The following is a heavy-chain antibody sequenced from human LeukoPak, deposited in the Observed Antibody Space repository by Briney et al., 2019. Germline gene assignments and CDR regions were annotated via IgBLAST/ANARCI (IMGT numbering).Heavy chain of an antibody. CDR1: GYTFTSYG. D-gene: IGHD5-18*01. CDR2: ISAYNGNT. Sequence: ASVKVSCKASGYTFTSYGISWVRQAPGQGVEWMGWISAYNGNTNSAQKVQGRVTLTTDTSTSTAYMELRSLRSDDTAVYYCARQVDTSMALPDYWGQGTLVTVSS. CDR3: ARQVDTSMALPDY. J-gene: IGHJ4*02. V-gene: IGHV1-18*01.